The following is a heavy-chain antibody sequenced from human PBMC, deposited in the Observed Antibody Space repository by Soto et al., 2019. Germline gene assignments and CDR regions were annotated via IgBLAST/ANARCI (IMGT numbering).Heavy chain of an antibody. Sequence: EVQLLESGGGLAQPGGSLRLSCAASGFTFSTSAMSWVRQAPGRGLEWVSGISGSGGSTYYADSVKGRFTISRDNSKNTLYLQMNSLRAEDTAVYYCAKDRPVWWLRLYYYYGMDVWGQGTTVTVSS. CDR1: GFTFSTSA. V-gene: IGHV3-23*01. CDR3: AKDRPVWWLRLYYYYGMDV. D-gene: IGHD5-12*01. CDR2: ISGSGGST. J-gene: IGHJ6*02.